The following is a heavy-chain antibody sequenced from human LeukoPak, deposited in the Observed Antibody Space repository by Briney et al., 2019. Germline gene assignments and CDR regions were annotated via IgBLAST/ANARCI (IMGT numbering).Heavy chain of an antibody. J-gene: IGHJ5*02. CDR2: IYTSGST. V-gene: IGHV4-4*07. Sequence: SETLSLTCTVSGGSISSYYWSWIRHPAGKGLEWIGRIYTSGSTNYNPSLKSRVTMSVDTSKNQFSLKLSSVTAADTAVYYCARVGRVGEWFDPWGQGTLVTVSS. CDR1: GGSISSYY. CDR3: ARVGRVGEWFDP. D-gene: IGHD1-26*01.